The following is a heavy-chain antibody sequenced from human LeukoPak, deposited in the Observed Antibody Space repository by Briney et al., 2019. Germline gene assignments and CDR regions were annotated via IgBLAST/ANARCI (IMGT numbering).Heavy chain of an antibody. J-gene: IGHJ6*02. CDR3: AAVDYFYGMDV. CDR2: VVVGSGNT. V-gene: IGHV1-58*02. Sequence: ASVKVSCKASGFTFTSSAMQWVRQARGQSREWIGWVVVGSGNTKYAQKLQERVTITRDMSTSTAYMELSSPRSEDTAVYSCAAVDYFYGMDVWGQGTTVTVSS. CDR1: GFTFTSSA. D-gene: IGHD2-2*03.